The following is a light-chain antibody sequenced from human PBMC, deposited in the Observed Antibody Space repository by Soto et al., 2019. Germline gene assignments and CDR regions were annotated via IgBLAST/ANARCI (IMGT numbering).Light chain of an antibody. CDR2: GAS. V-gene: IGKV3-20*01. CDR3: LQYGSSPYT. Sequence: EIVLTQSPGTLSLSPGERATLSCRASESVSRVYLAWYLQKPGQPPRLLIYGASSRATGIPDRFSGSGSGTDFTLTITRLEPEDFAMYYCLQYGSSPYTFGQGTKLEIK. J-gene: IGKJ2*01. CDR1: ESVSRVY.